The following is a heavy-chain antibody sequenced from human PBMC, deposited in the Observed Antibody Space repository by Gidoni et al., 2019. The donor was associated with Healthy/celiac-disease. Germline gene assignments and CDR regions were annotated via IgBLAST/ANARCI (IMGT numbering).Heavy chain of an antibody. D-gene: IGHD6-13*01. V-gene: IGHV1-8*01. J-gene: IGHJ6*02. CDR2: MNPNSGNT. CDR3: ARRNNQYSSWYSYYYYGMDV. Sequence: QLVQSRAQVEKPGASVKVSCRAFGYTFPSYNINWVRQATGQGLELMGWMNPNSGNTGYEQKFQGSVTMTRNTSISTAYMELRSLRSEDTAVYYGARRNNQYSSWYSYYYYGMDVWGQGTTVTVSS. CDR1: GYTFPSYN.